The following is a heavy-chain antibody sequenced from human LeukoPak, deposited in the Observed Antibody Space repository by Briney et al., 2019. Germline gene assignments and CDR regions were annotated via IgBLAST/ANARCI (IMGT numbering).Heavy chain of an antibody. J-gene: IGHJ4*02. D-gene: IGHD3-10*01. CDR3: AREYGSGSYTGIDY. CDR1: GYAFKKYA. CDR2: ISTYNGDT. Sequence: ASVKVSCKASGYAFKKYAISWVRQAPGQGLEWMGWISTYNGDTNYAQNFKGRVTMTTDASTSTAYMELRSLRSDDTAVYYCAREYGSGSYTGIDYWGQGTLVTVSS. V-gene: IGHV1-18*01.